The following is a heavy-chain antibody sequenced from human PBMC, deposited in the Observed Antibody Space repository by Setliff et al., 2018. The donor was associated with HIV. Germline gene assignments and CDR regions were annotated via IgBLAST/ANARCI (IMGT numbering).Heavy chain of an antibody. V-gene: IGHV4-61*09. D-gene: IGHD5-12*01. CDR3: ARDLRGYSGYDFQSYYYYGMDV. CDR2: IYTTGST. Sequence: SETLSLTCTVSGGSIGSGSHYWSRIRQPAGKGLEWIGHIYTTGSTNYNPSLKSRVTISVDKSKNQFSLKLSSVTAADTAVYYCARDLRGYSGYDFQSYYYYGMDVWGQGTTVTVSS. CDR1: GGSIGSGSHY. J-gene: IGHJ6*02.